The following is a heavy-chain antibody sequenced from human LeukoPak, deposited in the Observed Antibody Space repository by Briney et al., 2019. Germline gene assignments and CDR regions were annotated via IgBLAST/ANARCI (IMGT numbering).Heavy chain of an antibody. CDR1: GLTFSSYG. CDR2: IWYDGSNK. Sequence: PGRALRLSCAASGLTFSSYGMHTVRQAPGKGLEWGAVIWYDGSNKYYAASVKGRFTISSDNSKNTLYLQMNSLRAEDTAVYYCARASTYYYDSSGYQTWFDPWGQGTLVTVSS. D-gene: IGHD3-22*01. V-gene: IGHV3-33*01. J-gene: IGHJ5*02. CDR3: ARASTYYYDSSGYQTWFDP.